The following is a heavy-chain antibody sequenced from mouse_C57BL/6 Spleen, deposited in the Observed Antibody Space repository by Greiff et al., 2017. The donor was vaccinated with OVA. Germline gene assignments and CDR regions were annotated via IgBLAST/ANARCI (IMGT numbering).Heavy chain of an antibody. CDR1: GYTFTDYN. D-gene: IGHD2-4*01. Sequence: EVQLQQSGPELVKPGASVKIPCKASGYTFTDYNMDWVKQSHGKSLEWIGDINPNNGGTIYNQKFKGKATLTVDKSSSTAYMELRSLTSEDTAVYYCARYGIYYDYDVWYFDVWGTGTTVTVSS. CDR3: ARYGIYYDYDVWYFDV. CDR2: INPNNGGT. J-gene: IGHJ1*03. V-gene: IGHV1-18*01.